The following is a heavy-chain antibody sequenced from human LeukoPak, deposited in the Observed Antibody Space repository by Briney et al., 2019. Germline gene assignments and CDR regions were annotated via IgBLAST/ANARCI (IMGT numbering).Heavy chain of an antibody. Sequence: GGSLRLSCAASGFTFSSYAMSWVRQAPGKGLEWVSAISGSGGSTYYADSVKGRFTISRDNSKNTLYLQMNSLRAEVTAVYYCAKVDSSGWYETFDYWGQGTLVTVSS. CDR2: ISGSGGST. CDR3: AKVDSSGWYETFDY. J-gene: IGHJ4*02. V-gene: IGHV3-23*01. D-gene: IGHD6-19*01. CDR1: GFTFSSYA.